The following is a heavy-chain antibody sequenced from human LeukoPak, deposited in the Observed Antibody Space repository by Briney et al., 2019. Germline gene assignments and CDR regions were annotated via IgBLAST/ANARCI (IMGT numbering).Heavy chain of an antibody. CDR3: ARGSEITMVRGVLDY. D-gene: IGHD3-10*01. Sequence: GGSLRLSCAASGFTFSSYAMHWVRQAPGKGLEWVAVISYDGSNKYYADSVKGRFTISRDNSKNTLYLRVNSLRAEDTAVYYCARGSEITMVRGVLDYWGQGTLVTVSS. V-gene: IGHV3-30-3*01. CDR2: ISYDGSNK. CDR1: GFTFSSYA. J-gene: IGHJ4*02.